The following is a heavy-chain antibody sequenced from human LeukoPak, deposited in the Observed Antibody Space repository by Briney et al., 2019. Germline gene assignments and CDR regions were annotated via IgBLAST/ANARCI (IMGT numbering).Heavy chain of an antibody. Sequence: ASVKVSCKASGYTFTSYGISWVRQAPGQGLEWMGWISAYNGNTNYAQKLQGRVTMTTDTSTSTAYMELRSLRSDDTAVYYCAKAHYYDSSGYGFRYDYWGQGTLVTVSS. V-gene: IGHV1-18*01. D-gene: IGHD3-22*01. CDR2: ISAYNGNT. J-gene: IGHJ4*02. CDR1: GYTFTSYG. CDR3: AKAHYYDSSGYGFRYDY.